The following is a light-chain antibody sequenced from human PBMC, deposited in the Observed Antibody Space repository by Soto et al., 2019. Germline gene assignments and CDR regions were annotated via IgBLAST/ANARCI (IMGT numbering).Light chain of an antibody. CDR1: SSDVGGYNY. V-gene: IGLV2-14*01. Sequence: QSALTQPASVSGSPGQSITISCTGTSSDVGGYNYVSWYQQHPGKAPKLMIYDVSNRPSGVSKRFSGSKSGNTASLTISGLQAEDAADYYCSSYTSSSTLYVFGTGTKLTVL. CDR2: DVS. CDR3: SSYTSSSTLYV. J-gene: IGLJ1*01.